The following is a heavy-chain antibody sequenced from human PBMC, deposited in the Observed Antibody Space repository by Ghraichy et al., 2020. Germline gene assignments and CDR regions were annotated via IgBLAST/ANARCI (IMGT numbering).Heavy chain of an antibody. V-gene: IGHV4-59*01. Sequence: SETLSLTCTVSGGSISSYYCCWIRLRPGTGLEWIGFIYYSGSTNSNPSLTSRVTISVDTSKTQFSLKLSPVTAADTAVYCCAGAGFWCGYGDYYYYYLDVWGKGTTVTVSS. CDR3: AGAGFWCGYGDYYYYYLDV. D-gene: IGHD3-3*01. CDR2: IYYSGST. J-gene: IGHJ6*03. CDR1: GGSISSYY.